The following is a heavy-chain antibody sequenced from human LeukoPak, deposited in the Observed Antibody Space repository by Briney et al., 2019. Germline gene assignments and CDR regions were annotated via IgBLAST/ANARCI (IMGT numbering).Heavy chain of an antibody. V-gene: IGHV6-1*01. CDR3: SGELAWGPADY. J-gene: IGHJ4*02. CDR1: GDSVSSNSAA. CDR2: RYYRSGWYN. Sequence: SQTLSLTCAISGDSVSSNSAAWGWIRQSPSRGLEWLGRRYYRSGWYNDYALSLKSRINISPDSPKKQAYSQLSSVTPEDNAVYYCSGELAWGPADYWGQGTLVTVSS. D-gene: IGHD7-27*01.